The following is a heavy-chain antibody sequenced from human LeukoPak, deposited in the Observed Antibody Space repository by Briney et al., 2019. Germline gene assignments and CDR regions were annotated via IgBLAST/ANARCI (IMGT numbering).Heavy chain of an antibody. CDR2: ISGSGVGT. D-gene: IGHD3-9*01. J-gene: IGHJ4*02. CDR3: AKGYYDILTDSIPFDY. Sequence: GGSLRLSCAAPGFTFSSYAMCWVRQAPGKGLGWVSAISGSGVGTYYADSVTGRFTISRDNSKNTLCLQMNSLRAEDTDVYYCAKGYYDILTDSIPFDYWGQGTLVTVSS. V-gene: IGHV3-23*01. CDR1: GFTFSSYA.